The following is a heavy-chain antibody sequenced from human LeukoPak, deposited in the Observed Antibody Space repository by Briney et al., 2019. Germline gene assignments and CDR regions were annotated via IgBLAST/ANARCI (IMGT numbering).Heavy chain of an antibody. CDR3: ARERGYDILTGYYGYAFDI. CDR1: GGSISSGGYS. J-gene: IGHJ3*02. V-gene: IGHV4-30-2*01. CDR2: IYHSGST. Sequence: SQTLSLTCAVSGGSISSGGYSWSWIRQPPGKGLEWIGYIYHSGSTYYNPSLKSRVTISVDTSKNQFSLKLSSVTAADTAVYYCARERGYDILTGYYGYAFDIWGQGTMVTVSS. D-gene: IGHD3-9*01.